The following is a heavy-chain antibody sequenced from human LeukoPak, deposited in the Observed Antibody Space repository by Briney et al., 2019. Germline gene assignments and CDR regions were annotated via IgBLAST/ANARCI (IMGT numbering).Heavy chain of an antibody. CDR3: ARGDYGDYGIDY. D-gene: IGHD4-17*01. Sequence: SETLSLTCAVSGYSISSGYYWGWIRQPPGKGLEWIGRTYHNGSTYYNPSLKRRVNISVDTSKNQFSLKLSSVTAADTAVYYCARGDYGDYGIDYWGQGTLVTVSS. J-gene: IGHJ4*02. CDR2: TYHNGST. V-gene: IGHV4-38-2*01. CDR1: GYSISSGYY.